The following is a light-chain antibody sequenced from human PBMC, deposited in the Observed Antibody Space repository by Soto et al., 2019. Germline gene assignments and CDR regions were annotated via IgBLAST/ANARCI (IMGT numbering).Light chain of an antibody. CDR3: QQSYTTRWT. V-gene: IGKV1-39*01. J-gene: IGKJ1*01. CDR1: QSISSY. Sequence: DIQMTQSPSSLSASVGDRVTITCRASQSISSYLNWYQQKPGKAPKLLIYAASSLQSGVPSRFSGSGSGTDFTLTISSLQPEDFATYYCQQSYTTRWTFGQGPKADIK. CDR2: AAS.